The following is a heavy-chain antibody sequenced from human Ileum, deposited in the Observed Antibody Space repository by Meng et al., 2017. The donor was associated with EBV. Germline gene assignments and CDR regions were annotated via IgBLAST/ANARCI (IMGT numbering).Heavy chain of an antibody. V-gene: IGHV1-8*01. CDR3: VRTLERGDY. CDR2: MNPKTGTA. D-gene: IGHD5-24*01. CDR1: GYTLTKYD. Sequence: QVQLGKAGAEVTKPGSSVKVCCKASGYTLTKYDFSWVRQATGPGLEWRGWMNPKTGTAHYAQKFQGRVSMTRDTSITTAYMELSSLTSEDTAVYYCVRTLERGDYWGQGTLVTVSS. J-gene: IGHJ4*02.